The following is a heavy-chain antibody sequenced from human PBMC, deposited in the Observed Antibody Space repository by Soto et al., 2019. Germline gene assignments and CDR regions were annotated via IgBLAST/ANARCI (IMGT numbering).Heavy chain of an antibody. J-gene: IGHJ6*02. Sequence: QVQLQESGPGLVKPSGTLSLTCAVSGGSISSSNWWSWVRQPPGKGLEWIGEIYHSGSTNYNPSLKSRVTISVDKSKNQFSLKLSSVTAADTAVYYCARNDYGAAETRTQIYYYYGMDVCGQGTTVTVAS. CDR3: ARNDYGAAETRTQIYYYYGMDV. V-gene: IGHV4-4*02. CDR1: GGSISSSNW. CDR2: IYHSGST. D-gene: IGHD4-17*01.